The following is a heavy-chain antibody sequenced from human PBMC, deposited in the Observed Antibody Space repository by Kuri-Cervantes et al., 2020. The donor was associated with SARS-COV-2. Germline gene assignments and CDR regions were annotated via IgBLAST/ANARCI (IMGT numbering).Heavy chain of an antibody. Sequence: SETLSLTCTVPGGSISSDRYYWSWIRQPAGKGLEWIGRIYPSGSTNYHPSLKSRVTLSVDTSKNQFSLKLSSVTAADTAVYYCARGRTTDLDSWGQGTLVTVSS. CDR1: GGSISSDRYY. J-gene: IGHJ4*02. CDR3: ARGRTTDLDS. CDR2: IYPSGST. V-gene: IGHV4-61*02. D-gene: IGHD4-17*01.